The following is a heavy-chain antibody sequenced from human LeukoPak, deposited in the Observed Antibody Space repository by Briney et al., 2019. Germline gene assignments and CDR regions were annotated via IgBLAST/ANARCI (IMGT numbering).Heavy chain of an antibody. V-gene: IGHV3-23*01. CDR2: ISGSGGST. J-gene: IGHJ3*02. CDR1: GFTFSSYA. Sequence: SGGSLRLSCAASGFTFSSYAMSWVRQAPGKGLEWVSAISGSGGSTYYVDSVKGRFTISRDNAKNSLYLQMNSLRAEDTAVYYCARAKRNGFDIWGQGTMVTVSS. CDR3: ARAKRNGFDI.